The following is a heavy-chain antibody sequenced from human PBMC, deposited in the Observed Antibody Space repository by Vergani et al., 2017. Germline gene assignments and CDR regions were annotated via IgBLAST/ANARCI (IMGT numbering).Heavy chain of an antibody. J-gene: IGHJ4*02. D-gene: IGHD2-2*01. CDR3: ARFVGYCSSTCCIGFFDY. Sequence: QLHLQESGPGLVKPSETLSLTCTVSGGSISSSSYYWGWIRQPPGKGLEWIGSIYYSGSTYYNPSLKSRVTISVDTSKNQFSLKLSSVTAADTAVYYCARFVGYCSSTCCIGFFDYWGQGTLVTVSS. CDR1: GGSISSSSYY. CDR2: IYYSGST. V-gene: IGHV4-39*01.